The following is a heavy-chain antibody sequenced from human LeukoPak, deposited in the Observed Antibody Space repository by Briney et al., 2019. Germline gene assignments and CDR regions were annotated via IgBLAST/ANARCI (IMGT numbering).Heavy chain of an antibody. J-gene: IGHJ4*02. CDR1: GFTFSSYW. CDR3: ARENLAAAADY. Sequence: GGSLRLSCAASGFTFSSYWMHWVRQAPGKGLVWVSRIRGDGSMTNYADSVKGRFTISRDNAKNTLYLQMNSLRLEDTAVYYCARENLAAAADYWGQGTVVTVSS. V-gene: IGHV3-74*01. D-gene: IGHD6-25*01. CDR2: IRGDGSMT.